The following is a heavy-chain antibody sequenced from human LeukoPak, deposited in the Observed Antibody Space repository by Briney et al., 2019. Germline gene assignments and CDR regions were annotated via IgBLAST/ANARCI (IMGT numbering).Heavy chain of an antibody. J-gene: IGHJ4*02. V-gene: IGHV2-5*02. CDR2: IYWDDDK. Sequence: SGPTLVRPTQTLTLTCTFSGFSLTTTGVGVGWIRHPPGKALEWLALIYWDDDKHYSPSLKSRLTITKDTSKNQVVLTLTNVDPVATATYYCAHRRPVTTFDYWGQGSLVTVSS. CDR3: AHRRPVTTFDY. CDR1: GFSLTTTGVG. D-gene: IGHD4-11*01.